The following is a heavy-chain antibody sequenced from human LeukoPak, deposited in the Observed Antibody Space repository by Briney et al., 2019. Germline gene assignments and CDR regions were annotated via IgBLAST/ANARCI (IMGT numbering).Heavy chain of an antibody. Sequence: GGSLRLSCAASGFTFSDYYMSWIRQAPGKGLEWVSYISSSGSTIYYADSVKGRFTISRDNSKNTLYLQMNSLRAEDTAVYYCARDLDSSGYYGDYWGQGTLVTVSS. CDR1: GFTFSDYY. J-gene: IGHJ4*02. D-gene: IGHD3-22*01. CDR3: ARDLDSSGYYGDY. V-gene: IGHV3-11*04. CDR2: ISSSGSTI.